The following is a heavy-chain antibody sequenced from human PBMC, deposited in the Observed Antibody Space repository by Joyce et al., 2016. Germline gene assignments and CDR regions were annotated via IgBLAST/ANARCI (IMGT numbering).Heavy chain of an antibody. D-gene: IGHD2-15*01. V-gene: IGHV4-31*03. CDR2: VFHTGRT. CDR1: GGSISSYGYY. Sequence: QVQLQESGPGLVKPSQTLSLTCTVSGGSISSYGYYWSWIRQHPGKGLEWIAYVFHTGRTYYNPSLQSRVVMSVDTSKNQFSLILSSVTAADTAVYYCARDVKSGGSRHFDYWGQGILVTVSS. J-gene: IGHJ4*02. CDR3: ARDVKSGGSRHFDY.